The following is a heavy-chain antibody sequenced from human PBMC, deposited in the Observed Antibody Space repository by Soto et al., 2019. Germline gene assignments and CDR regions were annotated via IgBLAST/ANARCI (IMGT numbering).Heavy chain of an antibody. CDR2: INPSGGST. V-gene: IGHV1-46*01. Sequence: QVQLVQSGAEVKKPGASVKVSCKASGYTFTHSYIHWVRQAPGQGLEWMGMINPSGGSTDYAQKFQGRVTMTTDTSSTTVYMELSSLRSDDTAVYYCARPPFPGCINGVCYPCDHWGQGTLVTASS. J-gene: IGHJ4*02. D-gene: IGHD2-8*01. CDR1: GYTFTHSY. CDR3: ARPPFPGCINGVCYPCDH.